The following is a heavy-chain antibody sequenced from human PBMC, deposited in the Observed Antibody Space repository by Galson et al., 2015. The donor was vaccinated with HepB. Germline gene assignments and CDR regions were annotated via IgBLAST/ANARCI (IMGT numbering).Heavy chain of an antibody. D-gene: IGHD1-26*01. V-gene: IGHV4-34*01. CDR3: ARPQKLRNGYFDY. CDR2: INHSGST. Sequence: ETLSLTCAVYGGSFSGYYWSWIRQPPGKGLEWIGEINHSGSTNYNPSLKSRVTISVDTSKNQFSPKLGSVTAADTAVYYCARPQKLRNGYFDYWGQGTLVTVSS. CDR1: GGSFSGYY. J-gene: IGHJ4*02.